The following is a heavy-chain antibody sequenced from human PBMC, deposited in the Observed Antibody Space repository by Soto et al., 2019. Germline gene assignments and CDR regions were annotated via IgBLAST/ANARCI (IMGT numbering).Heavy chain of an antibody. CDR2: INAGNGNT. V-gene: IGHV1-3*01. D-gene: IGHD6-19*01. CDR1: AYTLTSYA. CDR3: ARDLLLGSGWSANWFDP. J-gene: IGHJ5*02. Sequence: XSLKVSCKASAYTLTSYAMHWVRQAPGQRLEWMGWINAGNGNTKYSQKFQGRVTITRDTSASTAYMELSSLRSEDTAVYYCARDLLLGSGWSANWFDPWGQGTLVTVSS.